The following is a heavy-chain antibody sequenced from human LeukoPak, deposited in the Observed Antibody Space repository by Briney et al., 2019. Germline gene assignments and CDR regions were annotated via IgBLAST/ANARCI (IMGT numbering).Heavy chain of an antibody. Sequence: GGSLRLSCAASGFTFSSYAMSWVRQAPGKGLEWVSAISGSGGSTYYADSVKGRFTISRDNSKNTLYLQMNSLRAEDTAVYYCARDFMYSSGWFDYWGQGTLVTVSS. D-gene: IGHD6-19*01. V-gene: IGHV3-23*01. CDR1: GFTFSSYA. CDR2: ISGSGGST. CDR3: ARDFMYSSGWFDY. J-gene: IGHJ4*02.